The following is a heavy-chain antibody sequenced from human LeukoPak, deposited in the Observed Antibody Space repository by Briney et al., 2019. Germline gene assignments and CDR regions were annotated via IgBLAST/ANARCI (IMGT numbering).Heavy chain of an antibody. D-gene: IGHD5-24*01. Sequence: GGSLRLSCAASGFTFSSYAMSWVRQAPGKGLEWVSAISGSGGSTYYADSVKGRFTISRDNSKNTLYLQMNSLRAEDTAVYCCAKDPGRVDGQDYWGQGTLVTVSS. CDR2: ISGSGGST. V-gene: IGHV3-23*01. CDR3: AKDPGRVDGQDY. CDR1: GFTFSSYA. J-gene: IGHJ4*02.